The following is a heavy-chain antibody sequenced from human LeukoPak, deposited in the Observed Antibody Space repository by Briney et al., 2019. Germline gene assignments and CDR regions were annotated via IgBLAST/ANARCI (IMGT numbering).Heavy chain of an antibody. CDR1: GFTFSSHG. V-gene: IGHV3-20*04. J-gene: IGHJ4*02. CDR3: ARDESIFGVVIKDY. CDR2: INWNGGST. Sequence: GGSLRLSCAASGFTFSSHGMNWVRQAPGKGLEWVSGINWNGGSTGYADSVKGRFTISRDNAKNSLYLQMNSLRAEDTALYYCARDESIFGVVIKDYWGQGTLVTVSS. D-gene: IGHD3-3*01.